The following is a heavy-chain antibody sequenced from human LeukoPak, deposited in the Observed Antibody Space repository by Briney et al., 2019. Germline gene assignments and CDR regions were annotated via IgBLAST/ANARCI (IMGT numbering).Heavy chain of an antibody. CDR1: GGSISSGSYY. J-gene: IGHJ4*02. D-gene: IGHD6-19*01. V-gene: IGHV4-61*02. CDR3: ARHDPVAGIRGILFDY. CDR2: IYTSGST. Sequence: SQTLSLTCTVSGGSISSGSYYWSWIRQPAGKGLEWIGRIYTSGSTNYNPSLKSRVTISVDTSKNQFSLKLSSVTAADTAVYYCARHDPVAGIRGILFDYWGQGTLVTVSS.